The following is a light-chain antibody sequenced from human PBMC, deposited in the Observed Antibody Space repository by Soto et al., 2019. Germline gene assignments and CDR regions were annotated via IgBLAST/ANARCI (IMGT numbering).Light chain of an antibody. Sequence: QSALTQPASVSGSPGQSITISCTGTSSDVGSDNLVSWYQQHPGKAPKLMIYEGSKRPSGVSNRFSGSKSGNTASLTISGLQAEDAADYYCCSYAGSSTVVFGGGTKLTVL. J-gene: IGLJ2*01. CDR1: SSDVGSDNL. CDR2: EGS. V-gene: IGLV2-23*01. CDR3: CSYAGSSTVV.